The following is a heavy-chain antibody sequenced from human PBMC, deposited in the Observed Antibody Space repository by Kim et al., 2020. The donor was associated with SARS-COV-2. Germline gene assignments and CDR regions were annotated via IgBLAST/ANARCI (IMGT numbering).Heavy chain of an antibody. CDR1: GGSISSGSYY. V-gene: IGHV4-61*02. Sequence: SETLSLTCTVSGGSISSGSYYWSWIRQPAGKGLEWIGRIYTSGSTNYNPSLKSRVTISVDTSKNQFSLKLSSVTAADTAVYYCARSSGWYLVRYWYYGMDVWGQGTTVTVSS. J-gene: IGHJ6*02. CDR3: ARSSGWYLVRYWYYGMDV. D-gene: IGHD6-19*01. CDR2: IYTSGST.